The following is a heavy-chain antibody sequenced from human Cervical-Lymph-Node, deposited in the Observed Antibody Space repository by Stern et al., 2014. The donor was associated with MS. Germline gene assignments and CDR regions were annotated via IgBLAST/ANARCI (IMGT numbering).Heavy chain of an antibody. CDR3: ATTRWDLFTWNWFDP. V-gene: IGHV4-61*02. J-gene: IGHJ5*02. Sequence: QVQLQESGPGLVKPSQTLSLTCTVSGGSISSSGYYWSWIRQPADKGLEWIGRIHDSGSTYYNPSLKSRVTLSMGTAQNQFSLKLPSVTAADTAVYYCATTRWDLFTWNWFDPWGQGTLVTVSS. CDR1: GGSISSSGYY. CDR2: IHDSGST. D-gene: IGHD1-26*01.